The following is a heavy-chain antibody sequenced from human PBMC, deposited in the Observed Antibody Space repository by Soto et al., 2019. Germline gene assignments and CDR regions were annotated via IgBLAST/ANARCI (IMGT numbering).Heavy chain of an antibody. Sequence: SETLSLTCAVSGAPINSISYYWGWVRQSPGKGLEWIGSIYYSGSTYYNPPLKSRVTISVDTSKNHFSLKLRSVTAADTAVYFCATTFDSSGYYNDYGMDIWGQGAAVTVSS. CDR1: GAPINSISYY. D-gene: IGHD3-22*01. J-gene: IGHJ6*02. V-gene: IGHV4-39*02. CDR3: ATTFDSSGYYNDYGMDI. CDR2: IYYSGST.